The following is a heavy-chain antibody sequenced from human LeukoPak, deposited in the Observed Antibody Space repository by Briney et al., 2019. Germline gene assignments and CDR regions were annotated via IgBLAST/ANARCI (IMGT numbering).Heavy chain of an antibody. CDR1: GFTFSSYW. Sequence: GGSLRLSCAASGFTFSSYWMHWVRQAPGKGLGWVSRINSDGSSTSYADSVKGRFTISRDNAKNTLYLQMNSLRAEDTAVYYRARGDIVVVPAAISGSDNWFDPWGQGTLVTASS. V-gene: IGHV3-74*01. D-gene: IGHD2-2*01. J-gene: IGHJ5*02. CDR3: ARGDIVVVPAAISGSDNWFDP. CDR2: INSDGSST.